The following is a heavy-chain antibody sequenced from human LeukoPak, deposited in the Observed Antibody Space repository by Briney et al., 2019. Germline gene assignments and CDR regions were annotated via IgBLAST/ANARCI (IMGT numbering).Heavy chain of an antibody. CDR1: GFTFRSHG. D-gene: IGHD4-23*01. Sequence: VQPGRSLRLSCAASGFTFRSHGMHWVRQAPGKGLEWVAVMWYGGSNEYYADSVKGRFTISRDNSKSTLYLQMHSLRAEDTAVYYCARDRHYGGKVGWFDPWGQGTLVTVSS. J-gene: IGHJ5*02. CDR2: MWYGGSNE. CDR3: ARDRHYGGKVGWFDP. V-gene: IGHV3-33*01.